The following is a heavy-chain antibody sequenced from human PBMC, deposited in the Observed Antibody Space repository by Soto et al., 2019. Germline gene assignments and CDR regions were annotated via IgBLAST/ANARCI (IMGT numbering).Heavy chain of an antibody. CDR3: ARSLLGELLVRYGMDV. D-gene: IGHD1-26*01. J-gene: IGHJ6*02. CDR2: INPNGGST. V-gene: IGHV1-46*01. CDR1: GYTFTSYY. Sequence: ASVKVSCKASGYTFTSYYMHWVRQAPGQGLKWMRIINPNGGSTIYAQKIQGRVTMTRDTSASTVYMELSCLRSEDTAMYYCARSLLGELLVRYGMDVWGQGTTVTVSS.